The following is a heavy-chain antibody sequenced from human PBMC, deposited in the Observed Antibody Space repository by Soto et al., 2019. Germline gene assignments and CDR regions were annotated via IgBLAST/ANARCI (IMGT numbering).Heavy chain of an antibody. CDR2: INPNSGGT. J-gene: IGHJ4*02. V-gene: IGHV1-2*04. D-gene: IGHD2-21*01. Sequence: GASVKVSCKASGYTFTGYYMHWVRQAPGQGLEWMGWINPNSGGTNYAQKFQGWVTMTRDTSISTAYMELSSLRSEDTAVYYCARELYSCGAECPYYMDYWGQGTPVTVSS. CDR3: ARELYSCGAECPYYMDY. CDR1: GYTFTGYY.